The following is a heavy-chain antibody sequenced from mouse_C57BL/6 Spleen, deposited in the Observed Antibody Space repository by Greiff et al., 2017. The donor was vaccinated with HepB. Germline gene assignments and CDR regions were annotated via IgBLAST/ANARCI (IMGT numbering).Heavy chain of an antibody. V-gene: IGHV5-16*01. CDR2: INYDGSST. D-gene: IGHD2-1*01. CDR3: ARDSGNYGFDY. J-gene: IGHJ2*01. Sequence: EVKLMESEGGLVQPGSSMKLSCTASGFTFSDYYMAWVRQVPEKGLEWVANINYDGSSTYYLDSLKSRFIISRDNAKNILYLPMSSLKSEDTATYYCARDSGNYGFDYWGQGTTLTVSS. CDR1: GFTFSDYY.